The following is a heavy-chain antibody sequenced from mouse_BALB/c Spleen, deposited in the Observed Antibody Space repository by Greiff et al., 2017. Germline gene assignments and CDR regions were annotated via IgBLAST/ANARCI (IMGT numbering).Heavy chain of an antibody. CDR2: IWTGGGT. V-gene: IGHV2-9-2*01. Sequence: VQLKESGPGLVAPSQSLSITCTVSGFSLTSYDISWIRQPPGKGLEWLGVIWTGGGTNYNSAFMSRLSISKDNSKSQVFLKMNSLQTDDTAIYYCVRAHYDGYYAYFDYWGQGTTLTVSS. J-gene: IGHJ2*01. CDR1: GFSLTSYD. D-gene: IGHD2-3*01. CDR3: VRAHYDGYYAYFDY.